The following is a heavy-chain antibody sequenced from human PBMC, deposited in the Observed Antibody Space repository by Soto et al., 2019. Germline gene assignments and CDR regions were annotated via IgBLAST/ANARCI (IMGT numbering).Heavy chain of an antibody. J-gene: IGHJ5*02. CDR2: IYYTGST. Sequence: SEPQPHSSTVSDGSGGGPSHYRRWIRQPQGKGLECIGCIYYTGSTNYNPSLKRRVTISVDTSKNQFSLQLNSVTAADTGVYYCARDLLSQKPIGRGYIYVGQGWFDPWGQGTLVSVSS. CDR1: DGSGGGPSHY. CDR3: ARDLLSQKPIGRGYIYVGQGWFDP. D-gene: IGHD5-18*01. V-gene: IGHV4-61*01.